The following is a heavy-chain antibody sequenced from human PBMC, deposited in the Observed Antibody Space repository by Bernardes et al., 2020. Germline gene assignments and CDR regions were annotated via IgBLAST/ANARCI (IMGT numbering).Heavy chain of an antibody. CDR3: ARGSPEETVFGVAGGDS. D-gene: IGHD3-3*01. Sequence: RGSLRLSCVGSGFTFSNYWMSWIRQAPGKGLEWVANIKQDGSEAYYVDSVRGRFTISRDNAKNSLYLQMSTLRVDDTALYYCARGSPEETVFGVAGGDSWGQGTLVNVSS. CDR2: IKQDGSEA. CDR1: GFTFSNYW. J-gene: IGHJ4*02. V-gene: IGHV3-7*01.